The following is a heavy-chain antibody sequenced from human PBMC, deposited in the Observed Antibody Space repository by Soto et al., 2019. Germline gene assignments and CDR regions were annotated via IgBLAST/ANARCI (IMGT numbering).Heavy chain of an antibody. J-gene: IGHJ4*02. CDR1: GFTFSVYS. D-gene: IGHD6-19*01. CDR2: ITSDTKTI. Sequence: EVQLVESGGDLVQRAGSLRLSCVASGFTFSVYSMNWVRQAPGKGLEWFSYITSDTKTIKYADSVKGRFTISRDNAKKSVYLQMNSLRDEDTAVYYCARSVEGHFDYWGQGTVVTVSS. V-gene: IGHV3-48*02. CDR3: ARSVEGHFDY.